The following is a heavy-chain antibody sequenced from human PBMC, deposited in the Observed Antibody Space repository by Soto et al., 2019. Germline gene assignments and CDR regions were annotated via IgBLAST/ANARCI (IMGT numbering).Heavy chain of an antibody. J-gene: IGHJ4*02. V-gene: IGHV1-8*01. CDR3: ARGPGCSSLSCSYYFDY. D-gene: IGHD2-2*01. CDR1: GYTFTSND. Sequence: QVQLVQSGAEVKKPGASVKVSCKAAGYTFTSNDINWVRQATGQGLEWMGWMNPNSGNTGYAQKFQGRITMTRNTSITTANMELGSLKSQDTAVYYCARGPGCSSLSCSYYFDYWGQGTLVTVPS. CDR2: MNPNSGNT.